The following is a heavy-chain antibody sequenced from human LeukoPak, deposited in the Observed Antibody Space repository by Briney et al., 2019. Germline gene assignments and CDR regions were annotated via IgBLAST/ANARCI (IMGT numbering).Heavy chain of an antibody. V-gene: IGHV3-23*01. CDR3: AKDANYYDSSGFFIPFDY. CDR1: GFAFSRFA. D-gene: IGHD3-22*01. CDR2: ISGNGHQT. J-gene: IGHJ4*02. Sequence: PGGSLRLSCSASGFAFSRFAMTRVRHLPGKGLDWVSTISGNGHQTYYGDSMKGRFSVSRDNSKNILYLQMDSLRADDSALYYCAKDANYYDSSGFFIPFDYWGQGTLVTVSS.